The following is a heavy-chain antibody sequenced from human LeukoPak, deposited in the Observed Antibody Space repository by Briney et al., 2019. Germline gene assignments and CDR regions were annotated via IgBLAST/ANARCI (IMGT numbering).Heavy chain of an antibody. Sequence: ASVKVSCKASGYTFTSYGISWVRQAPGQGLEWMGWISAYNGNTNYAQKLQGRVTMTTDTSTSTAYMELRGLRSDDTAVYYCARDQITMVRGVIIDNWFDPWGQGTLVTVSS. D-gene: IGHD3-10*01. CDR3: ARDQITMVRGVIIDNWFDP. CDR1: GYTFTSYG. CDR2: ISAYNGNT. J-gene: IGHJ5*02. V-gene: IGHV1-18*01.